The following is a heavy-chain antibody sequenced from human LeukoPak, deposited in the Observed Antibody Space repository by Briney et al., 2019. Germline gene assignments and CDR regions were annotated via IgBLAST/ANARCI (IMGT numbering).Heavy chain of an antibody. Sequence: PSETLSLTCTVSGGSISSSSYYWGWIRQPPGKGLEWIGSIYYSGSTCYNPSLKSRVTISVDTSKNQFSLKLSSVTAADTAVYYCARQPGGSVGYAFDIWGQGTMVTVSS. CDR2: IYYSGST. J-gene: IGHJ3*02. V-gene: IGHV4-39*01. CDR3: ARQPGGSVGYAFDI. CDR1: GGSISSSSYY. D-gene: IGHD4-23*01.